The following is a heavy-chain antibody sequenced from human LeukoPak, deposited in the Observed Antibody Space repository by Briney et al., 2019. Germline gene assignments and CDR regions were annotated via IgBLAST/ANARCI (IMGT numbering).Heavy chain of an antibody. CDR2: IYYSGST. CDR3: ARDSVVPAVNYYYGMDV. V-gene: IGHV4-31*03. CDR1: GGSISSGGYY. D-gene: IGHD2-2*01. Sequence: SQTLSLTCTVSGGSISSGGYYWSWIRQHPGKGLEWIGYIYYSGSTYYNPSLKSRVTISVDTSKNQFFLKLSSVTAADTAVYYCARDSVVPAVNYYYGMDVWGQGTTVTVSS. J-gene: IGHJ6*02.